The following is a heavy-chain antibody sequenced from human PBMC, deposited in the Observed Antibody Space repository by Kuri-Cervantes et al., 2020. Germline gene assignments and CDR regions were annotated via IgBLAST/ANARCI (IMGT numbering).Heavy chain of an antibody. V-gene: IGHV1-2*02. CDR2: INPNSGGT. CDR3: ARWGSGWYYFDY. J-gene: IGHJ4*02. D-gene: IGHD6-19*01. Sequence: ASVKVSCKASGYTFIGYFMHWVRQAPGQGLEWMGWINPNSGGTNYAQKFQGRVTMTRDTSISTAYMELSRLRSDDTAVYYCARWGSGWYYFDYWGQGTLVTVSS. CDR1: GYTFIGYF.